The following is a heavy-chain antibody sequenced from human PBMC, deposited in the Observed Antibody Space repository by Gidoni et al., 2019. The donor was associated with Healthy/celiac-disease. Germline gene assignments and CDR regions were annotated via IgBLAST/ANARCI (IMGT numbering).Heavy chain of an antibody. CDR2: SRSKAKSYAT. CDR1: GFTFCGSA. V-gene: IGHV3-73*01. D-gene: IGHD2-15*01. CDR3: TSGYCSGGSCYQGNDY. J-gene: IGHJ4*02. Sequence: EVQLVESGGGLVQPGGSLKLSCAASGFTFCGSAMHWARQAAGKGLELVGRSRSKAKSYATAYAASVKGRFNISRDDSKNTAYLQMNSLKTEDTAVYYCTSGYCSGGSCYQGNDYWGQGTLVTVSS.